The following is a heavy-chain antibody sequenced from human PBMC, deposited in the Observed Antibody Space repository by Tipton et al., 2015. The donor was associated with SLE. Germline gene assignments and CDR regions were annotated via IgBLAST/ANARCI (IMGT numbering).Heavy chain of an antibody. CDR1: GDSITSSGNYF. V-gene: IGHV4-39*07. D-gene: IGHD2-21*02. CDR2: VHYSGKT. CDR3: ARGMVTWRGAILGVDV. J-gene: IGHJ6*02. Sequence: LRLSCTVSGDSITSSGNYFWSWIRQPPGKGLEWIGSVHYSGKTYYNPSLKSRVTISVDPAKNQFSLKLTSVTAADTAVYYCARGMVTWRGAILGVDVWGQGTTVNVSS.